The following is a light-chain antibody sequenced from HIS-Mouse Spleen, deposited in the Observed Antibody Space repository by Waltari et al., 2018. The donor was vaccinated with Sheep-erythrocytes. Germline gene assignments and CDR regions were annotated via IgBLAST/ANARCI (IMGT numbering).Light chain of an antibody. V-gene: IGLV2-23*01. CDR3: CSYAGSSTWV. CDR1: SSDVGSYNL. Sequence: QSALTQPASVSGSPGQSITISCTGTSSDVGSYNLVSWYQQHPGKAPQLMIYAGSKRPSGVSNRFSGAKSGNTASLTSSGLQAEDEADYYCCSYAGSSTWVFGGGTKLTVL. J-gene: IGLJ3*02. CDR2: AGS.